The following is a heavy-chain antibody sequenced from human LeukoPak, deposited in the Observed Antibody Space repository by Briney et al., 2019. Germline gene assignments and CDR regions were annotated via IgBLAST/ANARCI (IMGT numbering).Heavy chain of an antibody. V-gene: IGHV3-30-3*01. CDR2: ISFDGSNR. J-gene: IGHJ6*02. CDR1: GFMFTTYA. Sequence: GGSLRLSCAASGFMFTTYAMHWVRQAPGKGLEWVAVISFDGSNRYYVDSGKGRFTISRDNFKNTLFLQMNSLGDEDTAVYYCARDDLQMSYYYYGMDVWGQGTTVTVSS. CDR3: ARDDLQMSYYYYGMDV. D-gene: IGHD5-24*01.